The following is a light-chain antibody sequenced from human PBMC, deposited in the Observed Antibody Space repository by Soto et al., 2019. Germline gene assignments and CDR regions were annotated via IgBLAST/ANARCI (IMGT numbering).Light chain of an antibody. Sequence: QSVLTQPASVSGSPGQSITISCTGTSSDVVAYNYVSWYQQHPGKVPKLMIYDVSDRPSGVSNRFSGSKSGNTASLTISGLQAEDEADYYCSSFTRSNSYVFGTGTKLTVL. CDR1: SSDVVAYNY. J-gene: IGLJ1*01. CDR3: SSFTRSNSYV. CDR2: DVS. V-gene: IGLV2-14*03.